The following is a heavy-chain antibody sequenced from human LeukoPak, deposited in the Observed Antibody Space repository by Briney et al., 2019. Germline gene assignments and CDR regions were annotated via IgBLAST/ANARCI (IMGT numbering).Heavy chain of an antibody. CDR1: GYSFTSYW. Sequence: GESLKISCKGSGYSFTSYWIGWVRQMPGKGLEWMGIIYPGDSDTRYSPSFQGQVTISADKSISTAYLQWSSLKASDTAMYYCARHVTTVTPPGAFDIWGQGTMVTVSS. J-gene: IGHJ3*02. CDR2: IYPGDSDT. V-gene: IGHV5-51*01. D-gene: IGHD4-17*01. CDR3: ARHVTTVTPPGAFDI.